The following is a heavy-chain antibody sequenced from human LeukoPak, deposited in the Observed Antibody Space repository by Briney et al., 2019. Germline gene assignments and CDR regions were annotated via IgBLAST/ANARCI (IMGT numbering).Heavy chain of an antibody. Sequence: SETLSLTCSVSGGSISSLYWSWIRQPPGKGLEWIGYIYYTGSTNYNPSLKSRVTMFVDMSKNQFPLRLSSVTAADTAVYYCARHRAYSSSSPFDYWGQGTLVTVSA. CDR1: GGSISSLY. J-gene: IGHJ4*02. CDR3: ARHRAYSSSSPFDY. V-gene: IGHV4-59*08. D-gene: IGHD6-6*01. CDR2: IYYTGST.